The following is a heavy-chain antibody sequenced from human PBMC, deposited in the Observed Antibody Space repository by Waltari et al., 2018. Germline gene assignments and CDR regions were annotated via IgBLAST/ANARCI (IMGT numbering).Heavy chain of an antibody. CDR2: ISGDGAGT. Sequence: EVHLVESGGGLVRPGGSLRLSCAASGFTFSSFWMHWVRQAPGKGPRWGARISGDGAGTHYADSVSGLFLISRDNANNMVYLQMNSLSDEDTATYFCARASISRDTGNTFDSWGQGNLVTVSS. D-gene: IGHD5-18*01. CDR3: ARASISRDTGNTFDS. J-gene: IGHJ4*02. CDR1: GFTFSSFW. V-gene: IGHV3-74*01.